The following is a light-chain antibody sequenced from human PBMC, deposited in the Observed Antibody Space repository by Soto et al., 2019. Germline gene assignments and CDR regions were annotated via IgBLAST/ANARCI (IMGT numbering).Light chain of an antibody. CDR3: QQYNNWPPYT. CDR1: QSVSSY. V-gene: IGKV3-15*01. J-gene: IGKJ2*01. Sequence: EIVMPKSPATLSVSPGERATLSCRASQSVSSYLAWYQQKPGQAPRLLIYDASTRATGIPARFSGSGSGTEFTLTISSLQSEDFVVYYCQQYNNWPPYTFGQGTKLEIK. CDR2: DAS.